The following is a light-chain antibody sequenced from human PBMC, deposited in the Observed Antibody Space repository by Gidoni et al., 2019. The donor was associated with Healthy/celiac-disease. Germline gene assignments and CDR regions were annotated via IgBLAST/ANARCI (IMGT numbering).Light chain of an antibody. CDR3: QQSYSTPPT. CDR1: QSISSY. V-gene: IGKV1-39*01. Sequence: DFTMTQSPSSLSASVGDRVTITCRASQSISSYLNWYQQKPGKAPKLLIYAASSLPSGVPSRFSGSGSGTDFTLTISSLQPEDFATYYCQQSYSTPPTCGGGTKVEIK. J-gene: IGKJ4*01. CDR2: AAS.